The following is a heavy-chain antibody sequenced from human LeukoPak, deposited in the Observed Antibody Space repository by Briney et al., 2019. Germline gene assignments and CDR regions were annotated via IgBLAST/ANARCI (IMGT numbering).Heavy chain of an antibody. CDR3: ASSYGSGTIRDDY. CDR1: GASISSGNYY. D-gene: IGHD3-10*01. CDR2: IYHSGST. J-gene: IGHJ4*02. Sequence: PSQTLSLTCTVSGASISSGNYYWSWIRQPPGKGLEWIGYIYHSGSTYYNPSLKSRVTISVDTSKNQFSLKLSSVTAADTAVYYCASSYGSGTIRDDYWGQGTLVTVSS. V-gene: IGHV4-30-2*01.